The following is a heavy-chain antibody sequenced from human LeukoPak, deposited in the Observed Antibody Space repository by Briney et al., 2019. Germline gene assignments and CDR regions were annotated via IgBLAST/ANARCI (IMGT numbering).Heavy chain of an antibody. J-gene: IGHJ4*02. CDR3: ARSSAGTSGYY. D-gene: IGHD1-1*01. Sequence: SVKVSCKASGGTFNSYAISWARQAPGQGLEWMGRIIPILGIANYAQKFQGRVTITADKSTSTAYMELSSLRSEDTAVYYCARSSAGTSGYYWGQGTLVTVSS. CDR1: GGTFNSYA. V-gene: IGHV1-69*04. CDR2: IIPILGIA.